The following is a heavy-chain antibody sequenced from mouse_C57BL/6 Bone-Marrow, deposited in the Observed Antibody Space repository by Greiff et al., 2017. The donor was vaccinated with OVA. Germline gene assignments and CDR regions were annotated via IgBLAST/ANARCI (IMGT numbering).Heavy chain of an antibody. J-gene: IGHJ3*01. D-gene: IGHD2-1*01. CDR1: GYTFTSYW. V-gene: IGHV1-69*01. CDR3: ARPANGILFAY. Sequence: VQLQQPGAELVMPGASVKLSCKASGYTFTSYWMHWVKQRPGQGLEWIGEIDPSDSYTNYNQKFKGKSTLTVDKSSSTAYMQLSSLTSEDSAVYYCARPANGILFAYWGQGTLVTVSA. CDR2: IDPSDSYT.